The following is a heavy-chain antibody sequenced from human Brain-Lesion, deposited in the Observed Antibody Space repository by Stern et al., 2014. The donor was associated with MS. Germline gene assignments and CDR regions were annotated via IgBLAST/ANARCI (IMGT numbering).Heavy chain of an antibody. CDR3: ARDITGSSAYFAY. Sequence: QLVESGGDLVQPGRSLRLSCAAFGYTFGDYAIHWVRQAPGQGLEWVAGISWNSCTIGYADSVKGRFTTSRNNAYSSLYLQMNSLRPEDTALYYCARDITGSSAYFAYWGQGTLVTVSS. CDR1: GYTFGDYA. V-gene: IGHV3-9*01. CDR2: ISWNSCTI. D-gene: IGHD1-14*01. J-gene: IGHJ4*02.